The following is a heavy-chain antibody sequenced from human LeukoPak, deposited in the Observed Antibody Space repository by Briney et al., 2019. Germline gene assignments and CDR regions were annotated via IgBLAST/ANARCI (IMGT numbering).Heavy chain of an antibody. CDR2: MYHSGNT. CDR3: ARHERDVSLDHALDI. CDR1: GGSISSYY. D-gene: IGHD5-24*01. Sequence: SETLSLTCTVSGGSISSYYWTWIRQPPGKGLEWIGYMYHSGNTNYNPSLRSRVTILVDTSKNQFSLKLSSVTAADTAVYYCARHERDVSLDHALDIWGQGTMVTVSS. J-gene: IGHJ3*02. V-gene: IGHV4-59*08.